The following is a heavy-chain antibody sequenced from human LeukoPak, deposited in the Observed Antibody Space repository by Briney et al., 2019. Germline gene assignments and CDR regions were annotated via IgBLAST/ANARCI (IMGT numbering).Heavy chain of an antibody. CDR3: ARRAVVVPAAIGTFDY. D-gene: IGHD2-2*02. J-gene: IGHJ4*02. CDR2: IKPDGSGK. CDR1: RFTFSNYW. V-gene: IGHV3-7*01. Sequence: GGSLRLSCAASRFTFSNYWMTWVRQGPGKGLEWVANIKPDGSGKNYVDSVKGRFAISRDNAKNSLYLQMNSLRAEDTAVYYCARRAVVVPAAIGTFDYWGQGTLVTVSS.